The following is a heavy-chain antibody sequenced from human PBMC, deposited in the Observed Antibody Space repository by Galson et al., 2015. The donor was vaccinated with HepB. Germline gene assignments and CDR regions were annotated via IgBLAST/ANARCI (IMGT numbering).Heavy chain of an antibody. CDR1: GFTVSSNY. D-gene: IGHD1-14*01. V-gene: IGHV3-66*01. Sequence: LILYCAASGFTVSSNYMSWVRQAPGKGLEWVSVLYSGGSTYYADSVKGRFTISRDNSKNTLYLQMNSLRAEDTAVYYCARAPDRAFDIWGQGTMVTVSS. CDR2: LYSGGST. J-gene: IGHJ3*02. CDR3: ARAPDRAFDI.